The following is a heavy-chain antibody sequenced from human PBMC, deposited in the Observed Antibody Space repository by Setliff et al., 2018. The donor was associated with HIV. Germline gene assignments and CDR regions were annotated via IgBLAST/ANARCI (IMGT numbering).Heavy chain of an antibody. CDR1: GGSISTDNYY. D-gene: IGHD3-10*01. V-gene: IGHV4-39*07. CDR2: IYYTGNT. J-gene: IGHJ4*02. CDR3: ARRDWLPLGGLDY. Sequence: PSETLSLTCTVSGGSISTDNYYWGWIRQPPGKGLEWIANIYYTGNTYYNPSLRSRVTISIDTSKNQFSLKLSSVTAADTAVYYCARRDWLPLGGLDYWGQGTLVTVSS.